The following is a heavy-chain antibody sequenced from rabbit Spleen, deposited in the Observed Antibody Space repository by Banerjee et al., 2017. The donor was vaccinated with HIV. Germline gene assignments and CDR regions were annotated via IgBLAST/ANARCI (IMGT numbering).Heavy chain of an antibody. D-gene: IGHD4-2*01. J-gene: IGHJ4*01. Sequence: QEQLVESGGDLVKPGASLTLTCTASGLDFSKNYYMCWVRQPPGKGLEWIACIYAGGSGNTYSATWAKGRFTISKASSTTVTLQMTSLTAADTATYFCARDAAGREDFNLWGPGTLVTVS. CDR3: ARDAAGREDFNL. CDR2: IYAGGSGNT. V-gene: IGHV1S45*01. CDR1: GLDFSKNYY.